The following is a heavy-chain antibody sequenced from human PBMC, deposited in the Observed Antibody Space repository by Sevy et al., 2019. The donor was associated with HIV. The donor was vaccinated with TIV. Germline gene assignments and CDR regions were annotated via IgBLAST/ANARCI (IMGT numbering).Heavy chain of an antibody. D-gene: IGHD7-27*01. J-gene: IGHJ5*02. CDR1: GFTFSDYA. V-gene: IGHV3-30*18. CDR3: AKGDGALTGIDP. CDR2: MSYDGSNQ. Sequence: GGSLRRSCAASGFTFSDYAMHWVRLAPGKGLEWVALMSYDGSNQYYADSVKGRFTISRDNSKNTLYLQMNSLRVEDTAVYYCAKGDGALTGIDPWGQGTLVTVSS.